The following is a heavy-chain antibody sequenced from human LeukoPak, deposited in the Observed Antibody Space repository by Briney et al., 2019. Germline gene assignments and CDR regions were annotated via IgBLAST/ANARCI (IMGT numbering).Heavy chain of an antibody. CDR2: TYYRSKWYN. Sequence: SQTLSLACAISGDSVSSNSAAWNWIRQSPSRGLEWLGRTYYRSKWYNDYAVSVKSRITINPDTSKNQFSLQLNSVTPEDTAVYYCARGRDIAVAGTSGDFDYWGQGTLVTVSS. CDR3: ARGRDIAVAGTSGDFDY. J-gene: IGHJ4*02. D-gene: IGHD6-19*01. CDR1: GDSVSSNSAA. V-gene: IGHV6-1*01.